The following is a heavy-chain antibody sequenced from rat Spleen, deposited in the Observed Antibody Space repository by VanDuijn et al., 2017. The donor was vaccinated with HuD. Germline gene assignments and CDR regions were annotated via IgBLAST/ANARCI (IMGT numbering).Heavy chain of an antibody. V-gene: IGHV5-7*01. CDR1: GFTFSDYN. CDR3: TRHDYSGVITNWFAY. D-gene: IGHD4-4*01. Sequence: EVQLVESGGGLVQPGRSLKLSCAASGFTFSDYNMAWVRQAPKKGLEWVATISYDGSSTYYRDSVRGRFSISSDNAKTTLYLQMDSLRSEDAATYYCTRHDYSGVITNWFAYWGQGTLVTVSS. J-gene: IGHJ3*01. CDR2: ISYDGSST.